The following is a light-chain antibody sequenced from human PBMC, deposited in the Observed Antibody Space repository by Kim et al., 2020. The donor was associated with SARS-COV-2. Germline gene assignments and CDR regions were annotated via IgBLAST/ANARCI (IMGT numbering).Light chain of an antibody. V-gene: IGKV3-15*01. J-gene: IGKJ4*01. CDR1: QSISTN. CDR2: AAS. CDR3: QQYDSWPLT. Sequence: EIVMTQSPATLSVSPGERATLSCRASQSISTNLAWYQEKRGQSPRLLIFAASTGATGIPARFSGSGSGTEFTLTISSLQSDGFAVYYCQQYDSWPLTFGGGTKVDIK.